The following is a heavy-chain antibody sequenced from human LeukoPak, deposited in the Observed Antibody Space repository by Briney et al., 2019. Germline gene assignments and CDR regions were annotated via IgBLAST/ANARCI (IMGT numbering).Heavy chain of an antibody. CDR1: GGSISSGGYS. J-gene: IGHJ4*02. Sequence: SQTLSLTCAVSGGSISSGGYSWSWIRQPPGKGLEWIGYIYHSGSTYYNPSLKSRVTISVDRSKNQFSLKLSSVSAADTAVYYCARGRTGTTSTREGIVDFDYWGQGTLVTVSS. CDR3: ARGRTGTTSTREGIVDFDY. D-gene: IGHD1-7*01. V-gene: IGHV4-30-2*01. CDR2: IYHSGST.